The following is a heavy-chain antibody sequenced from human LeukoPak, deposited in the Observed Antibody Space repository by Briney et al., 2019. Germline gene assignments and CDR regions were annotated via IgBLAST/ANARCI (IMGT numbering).Heavy chain of an antibody. CDR3: AKDIFPSLVGAFDY. J-gene: IGHJ4*02. Sequence: GGSLRLSCAASGFTFSSYAMSWVRQAPGKGLEWVSAICGSGGSTYYADSGKGRFTISRDNSKNTLYLQMNSLRAEDTAVYYCAKDIFPSLVGAFDYWGQGTLVTVSS. CDR1: GFTFSSYA. D-gene: IGHD1-26*01. V-gene: IGHV3-23*01. CDR2: ICGSGGST.